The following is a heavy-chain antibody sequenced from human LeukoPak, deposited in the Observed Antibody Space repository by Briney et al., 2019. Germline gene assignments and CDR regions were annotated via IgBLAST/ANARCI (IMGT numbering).Heavy chain of an antibody. Sequence: GASVKVSCKASGYTFTSYGISWVRQAPGQGLEWMGWISAYNGNTNYAQKLQGRVTMTTDTSTSTAYMELRSLRSDDTAVYYCARDTPYYGDYDLINWFDPWGQGTLVTVSS. CDR2: ISAYNGNT. V-gene: IGHV1-18*01. D-gene: IGHD4-17*01. CDR3: ARDTPYYGDYDLINWFDP. CDR1: GYTFTSYG. J-gene: IGHJ5*02.